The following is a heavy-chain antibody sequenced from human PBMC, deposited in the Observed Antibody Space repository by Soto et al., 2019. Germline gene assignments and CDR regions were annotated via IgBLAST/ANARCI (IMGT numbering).Heavy chain of an antibody. CDR2: ISGSGGST. Sequence: EVPLLESGGGLVQPGGSLRLSCAASGFTFSSYAMSWVRQAPGKGLEWVSAISGSGGSTYYADSVKGRFTISRDNSKNTLYLQMNRLRAEDTAVYYCAKGGPYYYDSSGYYDYWGQGTLVTVSS. V-gene: IGHV3-23*01. CDR1: GFTFSSYA. D-gene: IGHD3-22*01. J-gene: IGHJ4*02. CDR3: AKGGPYYYDSSGYYDY.